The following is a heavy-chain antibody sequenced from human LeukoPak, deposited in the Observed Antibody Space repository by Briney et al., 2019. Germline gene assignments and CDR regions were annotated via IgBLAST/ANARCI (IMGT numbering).Heavy chain of an antibody. CDR2: ISGSADTT. D-gene: IGHD5-24*01. Sequence: PGGSLRLSCAASGLTFSDYAMSWVRQAPGKGLEWVSVISGSADTTYYADSVKGRFIISRDNSKNTLHLQMNSLRAEDTAVYYCAKDEYNTLDIWGQGTMVTVSS. V-gene: IGHV3-23*01. J-gene: IGHJ3*02. CDR3: AKDEYNTLDI. CDR1: GLTFSDYA.